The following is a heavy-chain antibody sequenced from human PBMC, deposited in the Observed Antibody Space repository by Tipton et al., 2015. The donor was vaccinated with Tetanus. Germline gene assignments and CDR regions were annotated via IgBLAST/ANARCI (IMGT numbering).Heavy chain of an antibody. V-gene: IGHV3-33*01. CDR3: AREADCSGGSCFSGDFDN. CDR1: GFIFSSYG. D-gene: IGHD2-15*01. Sequence: SLRLSCAASGFIFSSYGIRWVRQAPGKGLEWVAVSWYDGTDKYYADSVKGRFTISRDNSKNTLYLQMHSLRAEDTAVYYCAREADCSGGSCFSGDFDNWGQGTQVTVSS. J-gene: IGHJ4*02. CDR2: SWYDGTDK.